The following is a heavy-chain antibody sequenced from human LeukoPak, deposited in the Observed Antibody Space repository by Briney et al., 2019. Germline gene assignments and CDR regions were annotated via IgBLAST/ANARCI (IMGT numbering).Heavy chain of an antibody. V-gene: IGHV3-23*01. D-gene: IGHD1-26*01. CDR1: GFTFSSYE. CDR2: FSGSGGST. Sequence: PEGSLRLSCAASGFTFSSYEMNWVRQAPGKGLECISGFSGSGGSTYYADSVKGRFTISRDNSKNTLYLQMNSLRAEDTAVYYCAKDPQRSGSYAYNWFDPWGQGTLVTVSS. CDR3: AKDPQRSGSYAYNWFDP. J-gene: IGHJ5*02.